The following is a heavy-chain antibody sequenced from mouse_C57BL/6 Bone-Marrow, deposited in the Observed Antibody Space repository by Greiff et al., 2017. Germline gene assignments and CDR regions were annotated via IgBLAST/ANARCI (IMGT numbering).Heavy chain of an antibody. CDR1: GYTFTSYW. Sequence: QVQLQQPGAELVRPGTSVKLSCKASGYTFTSYWMHWVKQRPGQGLEWIGVIDPSDSYTNYNQKFKGKATLTVDTSSSTAYMQLSSLTSEDSAVYYCARLRAFDYCGSSCDYWGQGTTLTVSS. CDR2: IDPSDSYT. D-gene: IGHD1-1*01. V-gene: IGHV1-59*01. CDR3: ARLRAFDYCGSSCDY. J-gene: IGHJ2*01.